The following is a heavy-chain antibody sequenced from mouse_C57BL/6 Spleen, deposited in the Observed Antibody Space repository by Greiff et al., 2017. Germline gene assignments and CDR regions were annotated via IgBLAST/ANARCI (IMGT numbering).Heavy chain of an antibody. CDR1: GFTFSDYG. CDR2: ISSGSSTI. CDR3: ARRDGLGAMDY. D-gene: IGHD2-3*01. J-gene: IGHJ4*01. Sequence: EVKVVESGGGLVKPGGSLKLSCAASGFTFSDYGMHWVRQAPEKGLEWVAYISSGSSTIYYADTVKGRFTISRDNAKNTLFLQMTSLRSEDTAMYYCARRDGLGAMDYWGQGTSVTVSS. V-gene: IGHV5-17*01.